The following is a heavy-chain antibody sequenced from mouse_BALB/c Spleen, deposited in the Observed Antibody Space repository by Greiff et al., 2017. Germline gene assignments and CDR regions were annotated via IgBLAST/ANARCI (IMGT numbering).Heavy chain of an antibody. CDR1: GFTFSSYY. CDR3: ARQELRLRRYFDV. CDR2: INSNGGST. V-gene: IGHV5-6-2*01. Sequence: EVHLVESGGGLVKLGGSLKLSCAASGFTFSSYYMSWVRQTPEKRLELVAAINSNGGSTYYPDTVKGRFTISRDNAKNTLYLQMSSLKSEDTALYYCARQELRLRRYFDVWGAGTTVTVSS. J-gene: IGHJ1*01. D-gene: IGHD1-2*01.